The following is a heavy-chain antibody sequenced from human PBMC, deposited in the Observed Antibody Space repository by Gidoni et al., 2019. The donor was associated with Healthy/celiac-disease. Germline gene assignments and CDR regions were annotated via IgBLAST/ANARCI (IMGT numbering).Heavy chain of an antibody. CDR3: AREGDSNYVFDY. CDR2: INAGNGNT. J-gene: IGHJ4*02. Sequence: QVQLVQSGAEVKKPGASVKVSCKASGYTFTNYAMHWVRQAPGQRLEWMGWINAGNGNTKYSQKFQGRVTITRDTSASTAYMELSSLRSEDTAVYYCAREGDSNYVFDYWGQGTLVTVSS. V-gene: IGHV1-3*01. CDR1: GYTFTNYA. D-gene: IGHD4-4*01.